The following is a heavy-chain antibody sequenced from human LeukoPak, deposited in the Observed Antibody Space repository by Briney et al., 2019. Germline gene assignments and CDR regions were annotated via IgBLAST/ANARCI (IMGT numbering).Heavy chain of an antibody. D-gene: IGHD1-26*01. J-gene: IGHJ4*02. V-gene: IGHV4-59*08. Sequence: SETLSLTCSVSGDSITAYYWSWVRQPPGKGLEWIGFIHYTGSINSNPSLKSRVTISMDRSKSQFSLHVTSVTAADTAVYYRAKYAGSPANYLDNWGQGALVTVSS. CDR2: IHYTGSI. CDR3: AKYAGSPANYLDN. CDR1: GDSITAYY.